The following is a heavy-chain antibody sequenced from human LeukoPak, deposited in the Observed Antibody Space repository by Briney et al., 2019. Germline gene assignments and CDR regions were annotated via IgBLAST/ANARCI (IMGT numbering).Heavy chain of an antibody. CDR1: GGSISSGAYS. Sequence: PSQTLSLTCAVSGGSISSGAYSWSWIRQPPGKGLEWIGYIYHSGSTYYNPSLKSRVTISVDTSKNQFSLKLSSVTAADTAVYYCARVFLELRGYYFDYWGQGTLVTVSS. CDR3: ARVFLELRGYYFDY. J-gene: IGHJ4*02. D-gene: IGHD1-7*01. V-gene: IGHV4-30-2*01. CDR2: IYHSGST.